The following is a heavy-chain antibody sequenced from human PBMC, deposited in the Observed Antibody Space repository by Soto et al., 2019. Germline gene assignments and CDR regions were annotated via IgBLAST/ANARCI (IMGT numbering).Heavy chain of an antibody. J-gene: IGHJ5*02. V-gene: IGHV4-31*03. Sequence: SETLSLTCTVSGGSISSGGYYWSWIRQHPGKGLEWIGYIYYSGSTYYNPSLKSRVTISVDTSKNQFSLKLSSVTAADTAVYYCARDSPNVYFDPWGQGTLVTVSS. CDR1: GGSISSGGYY. D-gene: IGHD1-20*01. CDR2: IYYSGST. CDR3: ARDSPNVYFDP.